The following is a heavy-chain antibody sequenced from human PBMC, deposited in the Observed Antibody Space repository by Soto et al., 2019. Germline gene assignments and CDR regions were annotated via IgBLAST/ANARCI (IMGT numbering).Heavy chain of an antibody. CDR3: ARGNSGSYAWFDP. CDR2: IYYSGST. CDR1: GGSISSYY. Sequence: SETLSLTCTVSGGSISSYYWSWIRQPPGKGLEWIGYIYYSGSTNYNPSLKSRVTISVDTSKNQFSLKLSSVTSLRFDDTAVYYCARGNSGSYAWFDPWGQGTLVTVSS. V-gene: IGHV4-59*01. D-gene: IGHD1-26*01. J-gene: IGHJ5*02.